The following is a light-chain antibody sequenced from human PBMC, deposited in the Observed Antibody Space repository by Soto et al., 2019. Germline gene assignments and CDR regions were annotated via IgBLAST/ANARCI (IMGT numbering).Light chain of an antibody. V-gene: IGKV3-11*01. CDR3: HQRQSWPRT. CDR2: DAS. Sequence: ESVLTQSPATLSLSLGERATLSCRASPSVSNSLAWYQHKPGQAPRLLIYDASNRATGIPARFSASGSGTDFTLTISDVQPEDFALYYCHQRQSWPRTFGQGTKVDIK. J-gene: IGKJ1*01. CDR1: PSVSNS.